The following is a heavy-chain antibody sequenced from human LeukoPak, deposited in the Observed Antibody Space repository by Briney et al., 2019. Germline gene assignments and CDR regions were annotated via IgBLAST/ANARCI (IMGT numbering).Heavy chain of an antibody. V-gene: IGHV1-69*13. Sequence: SVKASCKASGGTFSSYAISWVRQAPGQGLEWMGGIIPIFGTANYAQKFQGRVTITADESTSTAYMELSSLRSEDTAVYYCARARSGGRNNWFDPWGQGTLVTVSS. J-gene: IGHJ5*02. CDR3: ARARSGGRNNWFDP. CDR1: GGTFSSYA. D-gene: IGHD2-15*01. CDR2: IIPIFGTA.